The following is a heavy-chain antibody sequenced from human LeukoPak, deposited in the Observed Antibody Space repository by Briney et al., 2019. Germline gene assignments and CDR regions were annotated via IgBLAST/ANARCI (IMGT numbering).Heavy chain of an antibody. CDR3: ARGPVDVRYCSGGSCRNWFDP. CDR2: INHSGST. Sequence: PSETLSLTCAVYGGSLSGYYWSWIRQPPGKGLEWIGEINHSGSTNYNPSLKSRVTISVDTSKNQFSLKLSSVTAADTAVYYCARGPVDVRYCSGGSCRNWFDPWGQGTLVTVSS. D-gene: IGHD2-15*01. V-gene: IGHV4-34*01. CDR1: GGSLSGYY. J-gene: IGHJ5*02.